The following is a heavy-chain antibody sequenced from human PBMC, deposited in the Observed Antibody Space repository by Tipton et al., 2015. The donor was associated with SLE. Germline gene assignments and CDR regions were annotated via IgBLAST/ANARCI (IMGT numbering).Heavy chain of an antibody. J-gene: IGHJ4*02. Sequence: SLRLSCAASGFTFSSYGMNWVRQAPGKGLEWVSSISSSSSYIYYADSVKGRFTISRDNAKNSLYLQMNSLRAEDTAVYYCARDVPLWWAFDYWGQGTLVTVSS. D-gene: IGHD4/OR15-4a*01. V-gene: IGHV3-21*03. CDR1: GFTFSSYG. CDR3: ARDVPLWWAFDY. CDR2: ISSSSSYI.